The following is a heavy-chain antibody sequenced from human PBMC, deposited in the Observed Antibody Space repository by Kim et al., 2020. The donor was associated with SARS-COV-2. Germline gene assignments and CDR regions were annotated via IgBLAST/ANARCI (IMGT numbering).Heavy chain of an antibody. CDR2: IVVGSGNT. CDR1: GFTFTSSA. J-gene: IGHJ3*02. V-gene: IGHV1-58*01. CDR3: AADSGSPFAFDI. Sequence: SVKVSCKASGFTFTSSAVQWVRQARGQRLEWIGWIVVGSGNTNYAQKFQERVTITRDMSTSTAYMELSSLRSEDTAVYYCAADSGSPFAFDIWGQGTMVTVSS. D-gene: IGHD1-26*01.